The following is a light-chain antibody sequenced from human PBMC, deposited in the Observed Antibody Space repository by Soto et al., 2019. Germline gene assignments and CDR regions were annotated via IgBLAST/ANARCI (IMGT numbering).Light chain of an antibody. Sequence: IQMTQSPSSLSASVGGSVTITCRASQSIISYLNWYQVKPGNAPELLIYSASSLQSGVPSRFSGSGSGTDFTLTISSLQPDDSATYYCQQSYSTPFTFGRGTNLEI. CDR2: SAS. CDR1: QSIISY. V-gene: IGKV1-39*01. J-gene: IGKJ2*01. CDR3: QQSYSTPFT.